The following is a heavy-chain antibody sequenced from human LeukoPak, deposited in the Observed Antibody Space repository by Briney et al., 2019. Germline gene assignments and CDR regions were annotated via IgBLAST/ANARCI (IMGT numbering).Heavy chain of an antibody. CDR1: GGSISSGDYY. J-gene: IGHJ4*02. D-gene: IGHD3-22*01. CDR2: IYYSGST. V-gene: IGHV4-30-4*01. Sequence: SETLSLTCTVSGGSISSGDYYWSWIRQPPGKGLEWIGYIYYSGSTYYNPSLKSRVTISVDTSKNQFSLKLSSVTAADTAVYYCARVGAYYYDSSGSTGYFDYWGQGTLVTASS. CDR3: ARVGAYYYDSSGSTGYFDY.